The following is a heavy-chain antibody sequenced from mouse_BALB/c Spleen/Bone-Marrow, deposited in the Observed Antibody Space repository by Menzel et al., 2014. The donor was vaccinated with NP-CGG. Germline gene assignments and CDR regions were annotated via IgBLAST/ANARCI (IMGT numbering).Heavy chain of an antibody. J-gene: IGHJ1*01. CDR2: ILPGSGST. CDR3: GRGGVRGGYWYFEV. D-gene: IGHD2-14*01. CDR1: GYTFSSYW. V-gene: IGHV1-9*01. Sequence: QVHVKQSGAELMKPGASVKISCKATGYTFSSYWIEWVKQRPGHGLEWIGEILPGSGSTNYNEKFKGKATFTADTSSNTAYMQRSSLTAEISADYYGGRGGVRGGYWYFEVWGAGTPVPVSS.